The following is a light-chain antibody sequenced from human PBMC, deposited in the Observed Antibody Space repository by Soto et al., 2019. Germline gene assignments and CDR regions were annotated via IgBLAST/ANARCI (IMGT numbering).Light chain of an antibody. V-gene: IGLV6-57*02. J-gene: IGLJ2*01. CDR2: EDN. CDR3: QSYDSSNHVV. Sequence: NFMLTQPHSVSVSPGKTVTISCTGSGGSIASNYVQWYQQRPGSAPTTVIYEDNHRPSGVPDRFSGSIDSSSNSASLTISGLKTEDEADYYCQSYDSSNHVVFGGGTKLTVL. CDR1: GGSIASNY.